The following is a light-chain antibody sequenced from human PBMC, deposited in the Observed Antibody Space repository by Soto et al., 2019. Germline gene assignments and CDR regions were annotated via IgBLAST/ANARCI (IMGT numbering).Light chain of an antibody. CDR2: DVS. V-gene: IGKV3-11*01. J-gene: IGKJ5*01. CDR1: QSLNTY. Sequence: EIVFTQSPATLSLSPGERATLSCRATQSLNTYLAWYQQKPGQAPRLLIYDVSNRATGIPARFSGGGSGTDFTLTISSLEPEDFAVYYCQQRRDWPITFGQGTRLEIK. CDR3: QQRRDWPIT.